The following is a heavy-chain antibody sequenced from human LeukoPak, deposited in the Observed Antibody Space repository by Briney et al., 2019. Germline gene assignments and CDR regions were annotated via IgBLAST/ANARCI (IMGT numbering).Heavy chain of an antibody. D-gene: IGHD3-22*01. CDR2: IYYRPST. V-gene: IGHV4-39*01. CDR3: ARLNTAEASYYYDSSGYYRCFDY. CDR1: GGSISSSSYY. J-gene: IGHJ4*02. Sequence: WETLSLTCTVSGGSISSSSYYWGCIRQPPGKGLEWIGIIYYRPSTIYNPSLKSRVTISVDTSKNQFSLKLSSVTAADTAVYYCARLNTAEASYYYDSSGYYRCFDYWGQGTLVTVSS.